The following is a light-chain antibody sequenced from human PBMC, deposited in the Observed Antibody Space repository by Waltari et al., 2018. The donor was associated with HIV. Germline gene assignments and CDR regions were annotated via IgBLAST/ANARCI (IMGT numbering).Light chain of an antibody. CDR3: QHYNTSSPWT. V-gene: IGKV1-5*03. CDR1: QNIDTW. Sequence: DIQMTQSPSTLSTSEGDRITITCRASQNIDTWLALYQQKAGKATKLLVYKASSLESGVPTRFSGSGSGTESTLTISSLQPDDYATYYCQHYNTSSPWTFGQGTRVHI. CDR2: KAS. J-gene: IGKJ1*01.